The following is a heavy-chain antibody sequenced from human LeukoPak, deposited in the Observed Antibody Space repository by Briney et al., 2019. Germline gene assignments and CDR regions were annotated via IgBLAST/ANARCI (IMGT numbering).Heavy chain of an antibody. CDR3: ARRLKISQGGTTDY. Sequence: GESLKISCKTSGYSFTSYWIGWVRQMPGKGLEWMGIIYSSDSDTRYSPSFQGQVTISADRSITTAYLQWSSLKASDTAIYYCARRLKISQGGTTDYWGQGTLVTVSS. CDR2: IYSSDSDT. J-gene: IGHJ4*02. CDR1: GYSFTSYW. V-gene: IGHV5-51*01. D-gene: IGHD1-1*01.